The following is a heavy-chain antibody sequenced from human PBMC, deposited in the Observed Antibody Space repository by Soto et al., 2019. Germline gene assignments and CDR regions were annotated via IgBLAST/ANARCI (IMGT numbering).Heavy chain of an antibody. Sequence: GGSLRLSCAASGFTFSSYAMSWVRQAPGKGLEWVSAISGSGGSTYYADSVKGRFTISRDNSKNTLYLQMNSLRAEDTAVYYCAKDTNAYYGSGSYYWGYWGQGTLVTVSS. CDR1: GFTFSSYA. CDR3: AKDTNAYYGSGSYYWGY. CDR2: ISGSGGST. J-gene: IGHJ4*02. V-gene: IGHV3-23*01. D-gene: IGHD3-10*01.